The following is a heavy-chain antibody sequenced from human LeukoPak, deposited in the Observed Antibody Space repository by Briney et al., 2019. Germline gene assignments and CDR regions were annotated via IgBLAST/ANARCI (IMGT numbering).Heavy chain of an antibody. V-gene: IGHV3-48*01. Sequence: GGSLRLPCAASGFTFSSYSMNWVRQAPGKGLEWVSYISSSSSTIYYADSVKGRFTISRDNAKNSLYLQMNSLRAEDTAVYYCARSPRSGYYYPNAFDIWGQGTMVTVSS. CDR3: ARSPRSGYYYPNAFDI. CDR1: GFTFSSYS. J-gene: IGHJ3*02. CDR2: ISSSSSTI. D-gene: IGHD3-22*01.